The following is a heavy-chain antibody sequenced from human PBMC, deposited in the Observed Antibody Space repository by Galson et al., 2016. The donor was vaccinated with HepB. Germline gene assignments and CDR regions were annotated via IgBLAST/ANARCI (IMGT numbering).Heavy chain of an antibody. Sequence: TLSLTCTVSGGSISSSDYFWSWIRQPSGKGLEWIGYIYDSGTTYYNPSLESRVTISIETSKSRFSLKLTSVSAADTAVYLCARGSSGVYPYFQHWGQGTLVTVSS. D-gene: IGHD6-19*01. V-gene: IGHV4-30-4*01. CDR2: IYDSGTT. J-gene: IGHJ1*01. CDR1: GGSISSSDYF. CDR3: ARGSSGVYPYFQH.